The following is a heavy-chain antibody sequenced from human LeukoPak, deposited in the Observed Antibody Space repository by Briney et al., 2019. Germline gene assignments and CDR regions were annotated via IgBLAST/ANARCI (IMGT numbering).Heavy chain of an antibody. CDR1: GGSISSSSYY. CDR3: ARPPAAAGTRGWFDP. J-gene: IGHJ5*02. V-gene: IGHV4-39*01. Sequence: SEALSLTCTVSGGSISSSSYYWGWIRQPPGKGLEWIGSIYYSGSTYYNPSLKSRFTISVDTSKNQFSLKLSSVTAADTAVYYCARPPAAAGTRGWFDPWGQGTLVTVSS. D-gene: IGHD6-13*01. CDR2: IYYSGST.